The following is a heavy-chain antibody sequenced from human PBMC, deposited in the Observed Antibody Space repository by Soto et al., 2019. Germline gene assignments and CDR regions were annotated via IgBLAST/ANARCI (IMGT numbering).Heavy chain of an antibody. Sequence: PGGSLRLSCAASGFTFSTYGMHWVRQAPGKGLEWVSYISSSGSTIYYADSVKGRFTISRDNAKNSLYLQMNSLRAEDTAVYYCGREREYNWNRDDFDIWGQGTMVTVSS. D-gene: IGHD1-20*01. V-gene: IGHV3-48*04. J-gene: IGHJ3*02. CDR2: ISSSGSTI. CDR3: GREREYNWNRDDFDI. CDR1: GFTFSTYG.